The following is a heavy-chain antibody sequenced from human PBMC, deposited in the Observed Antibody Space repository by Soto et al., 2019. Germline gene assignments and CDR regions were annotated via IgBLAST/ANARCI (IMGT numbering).Heavy chain of an antibody. CDR2: TWYDGSNK. Sequence: QVQLVESGGGAVQPGRSLRLSCAASGFTFSNYGMHWVRQAPGKGLEWVAVTWYDGSNKHYADSVKGRFTISRDNSKNTLYLQMSSLRPEDTAVYYCARSPQVEATIDYFAYWGQGTLVTVSS. D-gene: IGHD1-26*01. J-gene: IGHJ4*02. V-gene: IGHV3-33*01. CDR3: ARSPQVEATIDYFAY. CDR1: GFTFSNYG.